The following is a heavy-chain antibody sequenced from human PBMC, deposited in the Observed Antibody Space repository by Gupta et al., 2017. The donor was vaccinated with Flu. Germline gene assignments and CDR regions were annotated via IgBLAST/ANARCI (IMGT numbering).Heavy chain of an antibody. V-gene: IGHV3-33*01. D-gene: IGHD1-20*01. CDR2: IYYDGNKK. J-gene: IGHJ4*02. CDR1: GLTFGNYG. Sequence: GLTFGNYGMHWVRQAPGKGLEWVALIYYDGNKKYYGDSVEGRFTVSRDNSKNTLYLQMNSLRAEDTATYHCARYNHKTVDYWGQGTLVTVSS. CDR3: ARYNHKTVDY.